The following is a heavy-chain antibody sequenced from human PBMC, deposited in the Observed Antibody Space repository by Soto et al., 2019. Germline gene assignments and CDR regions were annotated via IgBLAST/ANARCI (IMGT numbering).Heavy chain of an antibody. CDR2: INAGNGNT. V-gene: IGHV1-3*01. D-gene: IGHD3-10*01. Sequence: QVQLVQSGAEVKKPGASVKVTCKASGYTFTSYAMHWVRQAPGQRLEWMGWINAGNGNTKYSQKFQGRVTITRDTSASTAYMDLSSLRSEDTAVYYCARGSPVGGEDYWGQGTLVTVSS. CDR3: ARGSPVGGEDY. J-gene: IGHJ4*02. CDR1: GYTFTSYA.